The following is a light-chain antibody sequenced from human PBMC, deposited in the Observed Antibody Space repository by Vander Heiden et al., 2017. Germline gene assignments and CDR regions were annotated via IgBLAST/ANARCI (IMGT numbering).Light chain of an antibody. J-gene: IGKJ3*01. CDR2: GAS. Sequence: ETVLTQSPGTLSLSPGERATLSCRASQSVGTNYVAWHQQKPGQAPRLLIYGASTRPTGIPDRFSGSGSGTDFTLTISRLEPEDFAVYYCQQYGTSPLTFGPGTKVDIK. CDR1: QSVGTNY. CDR3: QQYGTSPLT. V-gene: IGKV3-20*01.